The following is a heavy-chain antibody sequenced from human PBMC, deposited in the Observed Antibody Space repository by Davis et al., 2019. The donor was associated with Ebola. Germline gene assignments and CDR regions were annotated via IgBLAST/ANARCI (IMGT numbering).Heavy chain of an antibody. J-gene: IGHJ4*02. V-gene: IGHV3-73*01. CDR1: GFTFSGSA. D-gene: IGHD4-23*01. CDR2: IRSKANSYAT. CDR3: TTTTVVTSRG. Sequence: GESLKISCAASGFTFSGSAMHWVRQASGKGLEWVGRIRSKANSYATAYAASVKGRFTISRDDSKNTAYLQMNSLKTEDTAVYYCTTTTVVTSRGWGQGTLVTVSS.